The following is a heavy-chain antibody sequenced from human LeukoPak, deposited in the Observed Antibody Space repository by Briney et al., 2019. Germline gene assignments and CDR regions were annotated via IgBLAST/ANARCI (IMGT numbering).Heavy chain of an antibody. D-gene: IGHD6-19*01. V-gene: IGHV4-59*08. CDR2: IHPSGST. CDR3: ARQLRGEAVAGHLQPFDY. Sequence: SSETLSLTCTVSGGSISSYYWSWIRQPPGKGLEWIGYIHPSGSTNYNPSPKSRVTISVDTSKNQFSLKLSSVTAADTAVYFCARQLRGEAVAGHLQPFDYWGQGTLVTVSS. J-gene: IGHJ4*02. CDR1: GGSISSYY.